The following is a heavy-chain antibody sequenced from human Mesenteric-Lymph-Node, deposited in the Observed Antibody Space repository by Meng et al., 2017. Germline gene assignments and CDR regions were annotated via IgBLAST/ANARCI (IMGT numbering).Heavy chain of an antibody. CDR2: IDHTGST. J-gene: IGHJ4*02. CDR3: MIFSTGADY. CDR1: GGSFSVYY. Sequence: QVQLQQWGAGRLKPSESLSLTCAIYGGSFSVYYWNWMRQPPGKGLXWICEIDHTGSTNCNPSLKGRVTVSVDTSKKQYFLKLSSVTAADSAIYYCMIFSTGADYWAQGTLVTVSS. V-gene: IGHV4-34*01. D-gene: IGHD6-19*01.